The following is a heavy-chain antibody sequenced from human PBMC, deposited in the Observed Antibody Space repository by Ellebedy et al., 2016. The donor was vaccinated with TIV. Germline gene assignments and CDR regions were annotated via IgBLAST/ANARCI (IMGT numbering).Heavy chain of an antibody. CDR2: IRSSINSI. J-gene: IGHJ4*02. V-gene: IGHV3-48*01. CDR1: GFTFNTYS. CDR3: ARGRGKQLVFDY. Sequence: GESLKISXAASGFTFNTYSMNWVRQAPGKGLEWVAFIRSSINSISYADSVKGRFTISRDDAENTLYLQMNSLRAEDTAVYYCARGRGKQLVFDYWGQGTLVAVSS. D-gene: IGHD3-10*01.